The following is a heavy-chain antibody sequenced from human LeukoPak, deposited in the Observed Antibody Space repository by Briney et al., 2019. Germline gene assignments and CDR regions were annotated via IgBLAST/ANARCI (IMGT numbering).Heavy chain of an antibody. CDR3: ARRRSTIFGVVTRRYYFDY. V-gene: IGHV1-8*01. D-gene: IGHD3-3*01. Sequence: ASVKVSCKASGYTLTSYDINWVRQATGQGLEWMGWMNPNSGNTGYAQKFQGRVTMTRNTSISTAYMELSSLRSEDTAVYYCARRRSTIFGVVTRRYYFDYWGQGTLVTVSS. CDR1: GYTLTSYD. CDR2: MNPNSGNT. J-gene: IGHJ4*02.